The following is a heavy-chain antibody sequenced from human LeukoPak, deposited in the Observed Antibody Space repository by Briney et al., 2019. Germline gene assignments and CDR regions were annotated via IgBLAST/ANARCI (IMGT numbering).Heavy chain of an antibody. Sequence: ASVKVSCKASGHTFTGYYMHWVRQAPGQGLEWMGWINPNSGGTNYAQKFQGWVTMTRDTSISTAYMELSRLRSDDTAVYYCARGGYYDFWKFDPWGQGTLVTVSS. J-gene: IGHJ5*02. CDR3: ARGGYYDFWKFDP. D-gene: IGHD3-3*01. V-gene: IGHV1-2*04. CDR2: INPNSGGT. CDR1: GHTFTGYY.